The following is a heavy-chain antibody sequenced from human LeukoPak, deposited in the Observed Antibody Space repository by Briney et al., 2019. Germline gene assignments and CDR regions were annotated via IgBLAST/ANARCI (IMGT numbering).Heavy chain of an antibody. V-gene: IGHV1-46*01. Sequence: ASVKVSCKASGYTFTSYDMHWVRQAPGQGLEWMGIINPSGGSTSYAQKFQGRVTMTRDTSTSTVYMELSSLRSEDTAVYYCARDTLAYCGGDCLSGGYWGQGTLVTVSS. CDR2: INPSGGST. CDR3: ARDTLAYCGGDCLSGGY. J-gene: IGHJ4*02. D-gene: IGHD2-21*02. CDR1: GYTFTSYD.